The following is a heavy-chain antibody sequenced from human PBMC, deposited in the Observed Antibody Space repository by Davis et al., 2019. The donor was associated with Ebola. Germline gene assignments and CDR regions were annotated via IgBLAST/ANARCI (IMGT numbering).Heavy chain of an antibody. D-gene: IGHD5-18*01. J-gene: IGHJ3*01. CDR1: GFTFSTYS. V-gene: IGHV3-21*01. Sequence: PGGSLRLSCAASGFTFSTYSMNWVRQAPGKGLEWVSSISSGSSYIYYADSVKGRFTISRDNAKNSLYLQMNSLRAEDTAVYYCARDRGGYSHGHHDAFDVWGQGTMVTVSS. CDR3: ARDRGGYSHGHHDAFDV. CDR2: ISSGSSYI.